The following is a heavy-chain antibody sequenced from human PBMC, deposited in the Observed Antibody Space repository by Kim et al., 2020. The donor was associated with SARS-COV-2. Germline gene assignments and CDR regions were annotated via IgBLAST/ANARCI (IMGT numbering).Heavy chain of an antibody. CDR3: ARLVVATTLPFDY. V-gene: IGHV5-51*01. J-gene: IGHJ4*02. Sequence: YSPSFQGQVTISADKSISTAYLQWSSLKASDTAMYYCARLVVATTLPFDYWGQGTLVTVSS. D-gene: IGHD5-12*01.